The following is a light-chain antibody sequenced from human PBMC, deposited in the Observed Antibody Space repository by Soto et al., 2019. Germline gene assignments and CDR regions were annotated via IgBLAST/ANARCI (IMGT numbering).Light chain of an antibody. CDR3: QQYNNWPPFS. CDR2: GAS. J-gene: IGKJ3*01. V-gene: IGKV3-15*01. CDR1: QSVSSN. Sequence: EIEITQSPATLSVSPGERATLSCRASQSVSSNLAWYQQKPGQAPRLLIYGASTRATGIPARFSGSGSGTEFTLTISSLQSEDFAVYYCQQYNNWPPFSLGPGTKVDIK.